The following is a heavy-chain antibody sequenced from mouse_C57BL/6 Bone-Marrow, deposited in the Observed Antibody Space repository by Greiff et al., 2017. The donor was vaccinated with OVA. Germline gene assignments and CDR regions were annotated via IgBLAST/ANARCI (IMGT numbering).Heavy chain of an antibody. CDR3: TTNDGYYFDY. Sequence: EVQVVESGAELVRPGASVKLSCTASGFNIKDDYMHWVKQRPEQGLEWIGWIDPENGDTEYASKFQGKATITADTSSNTAYLQLSSLTSEDTAVYYCTTNDGYYFDYWGQGTTLTVSS. D-gene: IGHD2-12*01. J-gene: IGHJ2*01. V-gene: IGHV14-4*01. CDR1: GFNIKDDY. CDR2: IDPENGDT.